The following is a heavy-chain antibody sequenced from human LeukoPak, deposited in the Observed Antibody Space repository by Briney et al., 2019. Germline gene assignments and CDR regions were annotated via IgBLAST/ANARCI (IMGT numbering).Heavy chain of an antibody. V-gene: IGHV3-23*01. CDR1: GFAFSVYA. Sequence: PGGSLRLSCAVSGFAFSVYAVSWVRQAPGKGLEWVSAISGSGGRTFYADSVKGRFTISKDNSKNTLYLQMNSLRAEDTAVYYCAALAVSGALVAVNWGQGTLVTVSS. CDR3: AALAVSGALVAVN. J-gene: IGHJ4*02. CDR2: ISGSGGRT. D-gene: IGHD6-19*01.